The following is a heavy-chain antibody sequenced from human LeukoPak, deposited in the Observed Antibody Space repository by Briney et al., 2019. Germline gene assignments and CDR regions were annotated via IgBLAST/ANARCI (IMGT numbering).Heavy chain of an antibody. CDR2: ISGSGGST. CDR3: AKARGYYYGSGSYKPFDY. J-gene: IGHJ4*02. Sequence: PGGSLRLSCAASGFTFSSYGITWVRQAPGKGLEWVSAISGSGGSTYYADSVKGRLTISRDNSKNTLYLQINSLRAEDTAVYYCAKARGYYYGSGSYKPFDYWGQGTLVTVSS. CDR1: GFTFSSYG. D-gene: IGHD3-10*01. V-gene: IGHV3-23*01.